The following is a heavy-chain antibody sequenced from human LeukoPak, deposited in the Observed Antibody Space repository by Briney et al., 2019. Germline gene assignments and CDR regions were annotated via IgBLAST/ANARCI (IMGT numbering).Heavy chain of an antibody. CDR3: AKDSLGITGTTGYFDY. CDR2: ISYDGSNK. J-gene: IGHJ4*02. Sequence: PRGSLRLSCAASGFTFSSYGMHWVRQAPGKGLEWVAVISYDGSNKYYADSVKGRFTISRDNSKNTLYLQMNSLRAEDTAVYYCAKDSLGITGTTGYFDYWGQGTLVTVSS. CDR1: GFTFSSYG. V-gene: IGHV3-30*18. D-gene: IGHD1-20*01.